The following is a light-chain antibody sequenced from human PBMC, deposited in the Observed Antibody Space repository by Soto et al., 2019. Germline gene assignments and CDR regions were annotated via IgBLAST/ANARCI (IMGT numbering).Light chain of an antibody. CDR1: SSDVGGYNY. CDR2: DVS. V-gene: IGLV2-11*01. J-gene: IGLJ3*02. Sequence: QSVLTQPRSVSGSPGQSVTISCTGTSSDVGGYNYVSWYQQHPGKAPKFMIYDVSERPSGVPDRFSGSKSGDTASLTISGLQVEDEADYYCCSYAGSYSWVFGGGTKLTVL. CDR3: CSYAGSYSWV.